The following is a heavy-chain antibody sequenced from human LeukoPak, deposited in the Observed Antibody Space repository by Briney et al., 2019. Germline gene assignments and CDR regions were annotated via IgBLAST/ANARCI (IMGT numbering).Heavy chain of an antibody. CDR2: INPNSGGT. CDR3: ARDRSRGYSYGLESLY. D-gene: IGHD5-18*01. J-gene: IGHJ4*02. CDR1: GYTFTGYY. V-gene: IGHV1-2*02. Sequence: GASVKVSCKASGYTFTGYYMHWVRQAPGQGLEWMGWINPNSGGTNYAQKFQGRVTMTRDTSISTAYMELSRLRSDDTAVYYCARDRSRGYSYGLESLYWGQGTLVTVSS.